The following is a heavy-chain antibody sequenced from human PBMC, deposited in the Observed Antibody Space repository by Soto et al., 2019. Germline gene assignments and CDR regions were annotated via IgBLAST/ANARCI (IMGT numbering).Heavy chain of an antibody. Sequence: ASVKDSCKASGYTFTGAYLHCVRQAPGQGREGMGCINPNSGCTEFAQKFLGRLAATRDTSTTTTYNELNRRRKDDTGVYYCGRDFTTCSYGVDVWGQGTAVTVSS. D-gene: IGHD3-10*01. CDR2: INPNSGCT. V-gene: IGHV1-2*02. CDR1: GYTFTGAY. J-gene: IGHJ6*02. CDR3: GRDFTTCSYGVDV.